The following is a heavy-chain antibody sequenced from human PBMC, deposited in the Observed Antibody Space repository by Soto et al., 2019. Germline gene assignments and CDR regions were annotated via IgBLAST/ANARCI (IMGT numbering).Heavy chain of an antibody. Sequence: GGSLRLSCAATGCIFSSYWMSWIRQAPGKGLEWVSYISSSGSTIYYADSVKGRFTISRDNAKNSLYLQMNSLRAEDTAVYYCARDRWNFWSGYSHPFDYWGQGTLVTVSS. V-gene: IGHV3-11*01. CDR3: ARDRWNFWSGYSHPFDY. D-gene: IGHD3-3*01. J-gene: IGHJ4*02. CDR2: ISSSGSTI. CDR1: GCIFSSYW.